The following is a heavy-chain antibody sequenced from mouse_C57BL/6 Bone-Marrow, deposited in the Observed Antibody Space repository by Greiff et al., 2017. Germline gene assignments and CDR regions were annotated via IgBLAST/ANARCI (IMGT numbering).Heavy chain of an antibody. CDR2: ISNGGGST. CDR3: ARRHGSKKAWFAY. Sequence: EVQVVESGGGLVQPGGSLKLSCAASGFTFSDYYMYWVRQTPEKRLEWVAYISNGGGSTYYPDTVKGRFTISRDNAKNTLYLQMSRLKSEDTAMYYCARRHGSKKAWFAYWGQGTLVTVSA. CDR1: GFTFSDYY. J-gene: IGHJ3*01. V-gene: IGHV5-12*01. D-gene: IGHD1-1*01.